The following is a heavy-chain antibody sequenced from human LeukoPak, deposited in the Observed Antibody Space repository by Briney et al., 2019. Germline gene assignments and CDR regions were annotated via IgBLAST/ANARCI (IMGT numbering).Heavy chain of an antibody. D-gene: IGHD6-6*01. CDR2: IYTGGTT. Sequence: AGGSLRLSCAASGFTFSDYYMSWVRQAPGKGLEWVSIIYTGGTTHYADSLNDRFTISRDDSINTLYLQMNSLRAEDTAVYYCARDSSSYYFDYWGQGTLVTVSS. V-gene: IGHV3-66*01. CDR1: GFTFSDYY. J-gene: IGHJ4*02. CDR3: ARDSSSYYFDY.